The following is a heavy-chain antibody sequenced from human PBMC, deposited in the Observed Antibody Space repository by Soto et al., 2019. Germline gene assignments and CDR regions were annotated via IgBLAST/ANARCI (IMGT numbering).Heavy chain of an antibody. CDR1: GFTFSDYY. Sequence: GGSLRLSCAASGFTFSDYYMSWIRQAPGKGLEWVSYISSSSSYTNYADSVKGRFTISRDNAKNSLYLQMNSLRAEDTAVYYCAREGRYCSSTSCSNNYYYYGMDVWGQGTTVTVSS. J-gene: IGHJ6*02. CDR2: ISSSSSYT. CDR3: AREGRYCSSTSCSNNYYYYGMDV. D-gene: IGHD2-2*01. V-gene: IGHV3-11*06.